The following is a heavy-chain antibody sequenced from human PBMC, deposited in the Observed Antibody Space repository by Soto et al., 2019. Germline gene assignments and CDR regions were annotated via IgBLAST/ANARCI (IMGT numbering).Heavy chain of an antibody. Sequence: QSGGSLRLSCAASGFTFSNAWMNWVRQAPGKGLEWVSAISGSGGSTYYAESGKGRFTISRDNSKNTLYLQMNSLRAEDTAVYYCAKDTIEVLLGYFDYWGLGTLVTVSS. CDR3: AKDTIEVLLGYFDY. J-gene: IGHJ4*02. CDR1: GFTFSNAW. CDR2: ISGSGGST. V-gene: IGHV3-23*01. D-gene: IGHD6-19*01.